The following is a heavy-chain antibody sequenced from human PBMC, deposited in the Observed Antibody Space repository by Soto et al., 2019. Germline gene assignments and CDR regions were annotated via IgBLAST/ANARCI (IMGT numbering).Heavy chain of an antibody. V-gene: IGHV4-59*01. D-gene: IGHD4-4*01. Sequence: KPSETLSLTCSVSGRSMSSNYWSWIRQSPEKGLEWLGYVFYGGTDYNPSLEGRITMSVETSKSQFSLKLSSVTAADTAVYYCAGYRGAFYFENWGQGIMVTVSS. CDR2: VFYGGT. CDR1: GRSMSSNY. J-gene: IGHJ4*02. CDR3: AGYRGAFYFEN.